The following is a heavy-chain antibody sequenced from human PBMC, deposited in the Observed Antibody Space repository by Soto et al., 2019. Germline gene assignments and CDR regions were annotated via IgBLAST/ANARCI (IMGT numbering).Heavy chain of an antibody. CDR1: GFTFSSCA. J-gene: IGHJ4*02. CDR3: AKDTVWQPVSGITDY. V-gene: IGHV3-23*01. D-gene: IGHD6-19*01. CDR2: ISGSGGGT. Sequence: SGGSLRLSCAASGFTFSSCAMSWVRQAPGKGLEWVSAISGSGGGTNYADSVKGRFTMSRDNSKNTLYLQMNSLRAEDTAIYYCAKDTVWQPVSGITDYWGQGTLVTVSS.